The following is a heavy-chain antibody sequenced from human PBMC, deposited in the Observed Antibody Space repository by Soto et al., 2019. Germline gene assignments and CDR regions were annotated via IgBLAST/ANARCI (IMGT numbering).Heavy chain of an antibody. D-gene: IGHD3-10*01. CDR1: GFTFSSYG. V-gene: IGHV3-30*18. CDR3: AKDRSELLWFGELLYDLFVALDY. J-gene: IGHJ4*02. Sequence: GGSLRLSCAASGFTFSSYGMHWVRQAPGKGLEWVAVISYDGSNKYYADSVKGRFTISRDNSKNTLYLQMNSLRAEDTAVYYCAKDRSELLWFGELLYDLFVALDYWGQGTLVTVSS. CDR2: ISYDGSNK.